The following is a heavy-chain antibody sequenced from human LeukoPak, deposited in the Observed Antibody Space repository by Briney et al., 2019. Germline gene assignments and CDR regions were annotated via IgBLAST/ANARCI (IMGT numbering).Heavy chain of an antibody. D-gene: IGHD3-3*01. Sequence: GGSLRLSCAASGFTFSSYWMSWVRQAPGKGLEWVANIKQDGSEKYYVDSVKGRFTISRDNAKNSLYLQMNSLRAEDTAVYYCARRKFFGVAPFDYWGQGTLVTVSS. CDR2: IKQDGSEK. J-gene: IGHJ4*02. V-gene: IGHV3-7*01. CDR1: GFTFSSYW. CDR3: ARRKFFGVAPFDY.